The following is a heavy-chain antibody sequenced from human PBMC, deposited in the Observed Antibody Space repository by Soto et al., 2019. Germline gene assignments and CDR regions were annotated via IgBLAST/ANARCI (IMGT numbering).Heavy chain of an antibody. V-gene: IGHV3-66*01. CDR3: ARSTLVRGIIGGRLDS. D-gene: IGHD3-10*01. CDR1: GFMVSDNY. Sequence: GGSLRLSCAASGFMVSDNYMSWVRQAPGKGLEWISVIYSRGSTYYADSVKGRFTISRDTSKNTVYFQMNSLRAEDTAAYYCARSTLVRGIIGGRLDSWGRGILVTVSS. J-gene: IGHJ4*02. CDR2: IYSRGST.